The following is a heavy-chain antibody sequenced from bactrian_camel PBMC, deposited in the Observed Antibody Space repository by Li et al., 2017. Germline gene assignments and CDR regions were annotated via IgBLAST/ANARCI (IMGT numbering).Heavy chain of an antibody. J-gene: IGHJ4*01. D-gene: IGHD4*01. CDR1: GFTYSTYC. CDR3: AADPYSCYSDSDGPSNY. V-gene: IGHV3S53*01. Sequence: HVQLVESGGGSVQTGGSLRLSCAASGFTYSTYCMGWYRQAPGKEREVVAGIDSDGSTNYADSVKGRFTISLDNAKNILYLQMTSLKPEDTAIYYCAADPYSCYSDSDGPSNYWGQGTQVTVS. CDR2: IDSDGST.